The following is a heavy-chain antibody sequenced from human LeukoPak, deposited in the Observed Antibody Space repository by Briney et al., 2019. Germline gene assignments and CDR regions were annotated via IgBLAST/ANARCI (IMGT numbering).Heavy chain of an antibody. V-gene: IGHV1-69*13. CDR3: AREYCTNGVCYRAFDY. Sequence: SVKVSCKASGGTFSSYAISWVRQAPGQGLEWMGGIIPIFGTANYAQKFQGRVTITADESTSTAYMELSSLRSEDTAVYYCAREYCTNGVCYRAFDYWGQGTLVTVSS. J-gene: IGHJ4*02. D-gene: IGHD2-8*01. CDR1: GGTFSSYA. CDR2: IIPIFGTA.